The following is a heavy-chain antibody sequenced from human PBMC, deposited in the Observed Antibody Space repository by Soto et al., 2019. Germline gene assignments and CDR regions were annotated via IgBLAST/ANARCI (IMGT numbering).Heavy chain of an antibody. D-gene: IGHD5-12*01. V-gene: IGHV3-30*03. CDR3: ALLHGHDDYYGMDV. CDR2: ISYDGNNK. CDR1: GFSFSSYG. J-gene: IGHJ6*02. Sequence: GGSLRLSCTASGFSFSSYGIHWVRKAPGKGLEWVAVISYDGNNKYYADAVKGRFTISRDRSKNTVYLQMNSLRAEDTAAYHCALLHGHDDYYGMDVWGQGTTVTVSS.